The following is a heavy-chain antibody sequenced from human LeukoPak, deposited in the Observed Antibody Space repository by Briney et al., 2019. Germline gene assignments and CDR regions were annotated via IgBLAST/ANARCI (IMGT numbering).Heavy chain of an antibody. Sequence: QPGGSLRLSCAASGFTFSSYSMNWVRQAPGKGLEWVSYISSSSSTIYYADSVKGRFTISRDNAKNSLYLQMNSLRAEDTAVYYCAKVAAAIPSDAFDIWGQGTMVTVSS. V-gene: IGHV3-48*04. CDR2: ISSSSSTI. D-gene: IGHD6-13*01. CDR3: AKVAAAIPSDAFDI. CDR1: GFTFSSYS. J-gene: IGHJ3*02.